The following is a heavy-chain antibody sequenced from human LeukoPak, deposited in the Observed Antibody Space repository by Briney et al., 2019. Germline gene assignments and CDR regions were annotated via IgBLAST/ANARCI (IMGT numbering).Heavy chain of an antibody. CDR2: IGTAGEI. Sequence: GGSLRLSCAASGFTFSSYDIHWVRQATGKGLEWVSGIGTAGEIYYPGSVKGRFTISRDNSKNTLYLQMNSLRAEDTAVYYCARRAGGYSHPYDYWGQGILVTVSS. J-gene: IGHJ4*02. V-gene: IGHV3-13*01. CDR1: GFTFSSYD. CDR3: ARRAGGYSHPYDY. D-gene: IGHD4-23*01.